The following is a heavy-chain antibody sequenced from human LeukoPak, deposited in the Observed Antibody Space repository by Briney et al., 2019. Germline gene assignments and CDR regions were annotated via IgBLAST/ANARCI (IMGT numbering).Heavy chain of an antibody. CDR2: IKYDGSEK. V-gene: IGHV3-7*01. J-gene: IGHJ5*02. Sequence: PGGSLRLSCAASRFTFSSYWMTWVRQAPGKGLEWVANIKYDGSEKQYVDSVKGRFTISRDNAKNSLYLQMNSLRVEDMAVYYCARGLGWLDPWGQGTLVTVSS. CDR1: RFTFSSYW. CDR3: ARGLGWLDP.